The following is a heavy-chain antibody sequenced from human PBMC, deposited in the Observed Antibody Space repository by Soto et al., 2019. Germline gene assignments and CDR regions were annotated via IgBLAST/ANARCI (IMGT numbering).Heavy chain of an antibody. D-gene: IGHD3-22*01. J-gene: IGHJ3*02. V-gene: IGHV3-23*01. CDR1: GFTFSSYA. CDR2: ISGSGGST. CDR3: AKGGGYDSSGYYFAFDI. Sequence: VGSLRLSCAASGFTFSSYAMSWVCQAPGTGLEWVSAISGSGGSTYYADSVKGRFTISRDNSKNTLYLQMNSLRAEDTAVYYCAKGGGYDSSGYYFAFDIWGQGTMVTVSS.